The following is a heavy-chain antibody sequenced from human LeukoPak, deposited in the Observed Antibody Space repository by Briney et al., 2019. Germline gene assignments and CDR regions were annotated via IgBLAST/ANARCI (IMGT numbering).Heavy chain of an antibody. CDR3: ARDVQTNYYDSSGYHDY. V-gene: IGHV1-2*06. J-gene: IGHJ4*02. Sequence: GASVKVSCKASGYTFTGYYMHWVRQAPGQGLEWMGRINPNSGGTNYAQKFQGRVTMTRGTSISTAYMELSRLRSDDTAVYYCARDVQTNYYDSSGYHDYWGQGTLVTVSS. CDR1: GYTFTGYY. D-gene: IGHD3-22*01. CDR2: INPNSGGT.